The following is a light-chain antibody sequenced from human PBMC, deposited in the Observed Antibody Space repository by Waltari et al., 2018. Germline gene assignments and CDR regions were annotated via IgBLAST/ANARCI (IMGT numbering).Light chain of an antibody. CDR2: YLS. J-gene: IGLJ3*02. CDR1: SNNVGDYNL. V-gene: IGLV2-23*02. Sequence: QSALTQPVSVSGSPGQSVTISCTGTSNNVGDYNLVSWFQHHPAQAPKHIIFYLSKRPSGVSNRFSGYKSGNTASLTISGLQTADEADYYCCSYSTGGSWMFGGGTKLTVL. CDR3: CSYSTGGSWM.